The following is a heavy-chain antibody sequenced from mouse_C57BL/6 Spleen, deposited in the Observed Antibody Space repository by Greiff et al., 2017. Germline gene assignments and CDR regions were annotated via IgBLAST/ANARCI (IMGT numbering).Heavy chain of an antibody. CDR3: ALRGALGGNYGAMDY. V-gene: IGHV1-7*01. CDR2: INPSSGYI. CDR1: GYTFTSYW. J-gene: IGHJ4*01. D-gene: IGHD2-1*01. Sequence: VQLQQSGAELAKPGASVKLSCKASGYTFTSYWMHWVKQRPGQGLEWIGYINPSSGYIKYNQKFKDKSTLTADKSSSTAYMQLSSLTYEDSAVYYCALRGALGGNYGAMDYWGQGTSVTVSS.